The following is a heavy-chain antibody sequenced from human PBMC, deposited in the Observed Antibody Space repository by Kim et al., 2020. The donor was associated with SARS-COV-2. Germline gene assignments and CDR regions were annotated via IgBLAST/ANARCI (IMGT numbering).Heavy chain of an antibody. D-gene: IGHD3-9*01. J-gene: IGHJ4*02. V-gene: IGHV5-10-1*01. CDR3: ARHTYFDWYLDY. CDR1: GYSFTSYW. CDR2: IDPSDSYT. Sequence: GESLKISCKGSGYSFTSYWISWVRQMPGKGLEWMGRIDPSDSYTNYSPSFQGHVTISADKSISTAYLQWSSLKASDTAMYYCARHTYFDWYLDYWGQGTLVTVSS.